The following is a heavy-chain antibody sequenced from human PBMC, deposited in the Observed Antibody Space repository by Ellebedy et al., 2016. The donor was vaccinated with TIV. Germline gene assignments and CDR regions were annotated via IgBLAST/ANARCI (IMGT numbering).Heavy chain of an antibody. CDR2: ISYDGSNK. J-gene: IGHJ4*02. V-gene: IGHV3-30*03. D-gene: IGHD3-10*01. CDR1: GFTFSSYG. CDR3: ARDELAYGSGSLVDY. Sequence: GESLKISCAASGFTFSSYGMHWVRQAPGKGLEWVAVISYDGSNKYYADSVKGRFTISRDNSKNTLYLQVNSLRAEDTAVYYCARDELAYGSGSLVDYWGQGTLVTVSS.